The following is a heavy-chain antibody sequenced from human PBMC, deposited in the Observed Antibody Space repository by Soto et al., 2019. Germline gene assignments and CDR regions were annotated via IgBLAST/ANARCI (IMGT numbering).Heavy chain of an antibody. J-gene: IGHJ4*02. V-gene: IGHV4-31*03. CDR2: IYYSGST. CDR1: GDSIPSGGYY. CDR3: ARGTTVAAILFDF. Sequence: QVQLQESGPGLVKPSQTLSLTCTVSGDSIPSGGYYWSWIRQHPGKVLEWIGYIYYSGSTYYNPSLNTRVIISVHPSKHQFSLKLSSVPAAATAVYYCARGTTVAAILFDFSGQGVLVTFSS. D-gene: IGHD2-15*01.